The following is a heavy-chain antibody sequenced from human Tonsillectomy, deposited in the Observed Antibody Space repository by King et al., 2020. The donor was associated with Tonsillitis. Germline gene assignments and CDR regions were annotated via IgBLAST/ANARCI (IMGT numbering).Heavy chain of an antibody. Sequence: LQLQESGPGLVKPSQTLSLTCAVSGGSMSSGVYSWSWIRQPPGKELEWIGYIYYHGSTHYNPSLKSRVTISLDTSKNHFPLNLRSVPAPDTAVYYCARTGAGRIFDIWGAGTMGTVSS. CDR1: GGSMSSGVYS. J-gene: IGHJ3*02. D-gene: IGHD6-19*01. V-gene: IGHV4-30-4*07. CDR2: IYYHGST. CDR3: ARTGAGRIFDI.